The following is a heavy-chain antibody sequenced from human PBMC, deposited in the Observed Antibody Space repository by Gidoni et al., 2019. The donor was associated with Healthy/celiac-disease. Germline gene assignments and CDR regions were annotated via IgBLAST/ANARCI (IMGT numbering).Heavy chain of an antibody. D-gene: IGHD1-7*01. J-gene: IGHJ6*03. V-gene: IGHV4-34*01. CDR1: GGSFSGYY. CDR2: INHSGST. Sequence: QVQLQQWGAGLLKPSETLSLTCAVYGGSFSGYYWSWIRQPPGKGLEWIGEINHSGSTNYNPSLKSRVTISVDTSKNQISLKLSSVTAADTAVYYCARGKRTYYYYYMDVWGKGTTVTVSS. CDR3: ARGKRTYYYYYMDV.